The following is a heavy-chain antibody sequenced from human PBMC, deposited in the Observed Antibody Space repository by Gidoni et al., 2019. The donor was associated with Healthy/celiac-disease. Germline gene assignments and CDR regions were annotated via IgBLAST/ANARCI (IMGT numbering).Heavy chain of an antibody. D-gene: IGHD1-26*01. Sequence: QVQLQQWGAGLLKPSETLSLTCAVYGGSFSGYYWSWIRQPPGKGLEWIGEINHSGSTNYNPSLKSRVTISVDTSKNQFSLKLSSVTAADTAVYYCARERSYSSHRYYYYYYMDVWGKGTTVTVFS. CDR1: GGSFSGYY. CDR2: INHSGST. J-gene: IGHJ6*03. V-gene: IGHV4-34*01. CDR3: ARERSYSSHRYYYYYYMDV.